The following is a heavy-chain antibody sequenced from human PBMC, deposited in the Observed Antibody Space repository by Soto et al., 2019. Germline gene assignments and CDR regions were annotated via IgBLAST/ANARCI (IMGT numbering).Heavy chain of an antibody. V-gene: IGHV4-39*01. D-gene: IGHD3-22*01. CDR2: IYYDGTT. CDR3: ARQGRNTKIVLVKHYAAGF. CDR1: SGSISSTSYY. J-gene: IGHJ6*02. Sequence: QLLLQEAGPRLVEPSEALSLTCTVSSGSISSTSYYWAWIRQPPGKGLEWIGAIYYDGTTYYTESIKDGVSISGDTSKNLFSLKVNSVTAADTVVYFCARQGRNTKIVLVKHYAAGFWGQGTAVTVSS.